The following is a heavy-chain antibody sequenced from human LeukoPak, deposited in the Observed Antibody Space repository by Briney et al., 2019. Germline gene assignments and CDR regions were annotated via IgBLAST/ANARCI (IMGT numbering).Heavy chain of an antibody. Sequence: GGSLRLSCEASGFIFRNYEMKWVRQAPGKGLEWISFISGSGSSIFYADSVKGRFTISRDNAKNSVYLHMNSLRAEDTALYYCARLSAYYYGSFFYYYMDVWGKGTTVTVSS. J-gene: IGHJ6*03. CDR1: GFIFRNYE. CDR3: ARLSAYYYGSFFYYYMDV. D-gene: IGHD3-10*01. V-gene: IGHV3-48*03. CDR2: ISGSGSSI.